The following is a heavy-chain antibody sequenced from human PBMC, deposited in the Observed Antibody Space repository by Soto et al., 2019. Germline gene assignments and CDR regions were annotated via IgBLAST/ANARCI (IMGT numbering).Heavy chain of an antibody. D-gene: IGHD6-13*01. CDR1: GGSISSYY. Sequence: SETLSLTCTVSGGSISSYYWSWIRQPAGKGLEWIGRIYTSGSTNYNPSLKSRVTMSVDTSKNQFSLKLSSVTAADTAVYYRARENSSSGYSSSPYYYGMDVWGQGTTVTVSS. CDR2: IYTSGST. CDR3: ARENSSSGYSSSPYYYGMDV. J-gene: IGHJ6*02. V-gene: IGHV4-4*07.